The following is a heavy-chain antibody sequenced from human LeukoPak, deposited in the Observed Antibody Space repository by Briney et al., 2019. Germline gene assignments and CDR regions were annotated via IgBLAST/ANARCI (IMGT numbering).Heavy chain of an antibody. Sequence: SETLSLTCTVSGGSTSTYFWSWIRQPAGKGLEWIGRLYTSGSTNYNPSLKSRLTMSADTSKNQFSLNLRSVTAADTAIYYCARDRVDSSGYYYYYGIDVWGQGTAVTVSS. CDR2: LYTSGST. J-gene: IGHJ6*02. CDR1: GGSTSTYF. V-gene: IGHV4-4*07. CDR3: ARDRVDSSGYYYYYGIDV. D-gene: IGHD3-22*01.